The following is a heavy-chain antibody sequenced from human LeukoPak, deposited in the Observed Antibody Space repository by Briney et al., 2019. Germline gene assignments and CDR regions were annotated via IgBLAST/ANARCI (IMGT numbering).Heavy chain of an antibody. CDR2: IYYSGST. CDR3: ARGTLGYCSGRSCYSGHFDY. J-gene: IGHJ4*02. V-gene: IGHV4-30-4*08. D-gene: IGHD2-15*01. CDR1: GGCISSGDYY. Sequence: SETLSLTCTVSGGCISSGDYYWCWIRQPPGKGLEWIGYIYYSGSTYSNPSLKSRVTISVDTSKNQFSLKLSSVTAADTDVYFCARGTLGYCSGRSCYSGHFDYWGQGTLVTVSS.